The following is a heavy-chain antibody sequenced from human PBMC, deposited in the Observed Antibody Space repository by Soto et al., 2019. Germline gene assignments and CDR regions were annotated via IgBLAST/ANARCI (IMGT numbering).Heavy chain of an antibody. V-gene: IGHV1-3*01. J-gene: IGHJ6*02. Sequence: ASVKVSCKASGYTFTSYAMHWVRQAPGQRLEWMGWINAGNGNTKYSQKFQGRVTITRDTSASTAYMELSSLRSEDTAVYYCARAMPYGSGSMSMQYGMDVSGQGTIVTVAS. CDR1: GYTFTSYA. CDR3: ARAMPYGSGSMSMQYGMDV. CDR2: INAGNGNT. D-gene: IGHD3-10*01.